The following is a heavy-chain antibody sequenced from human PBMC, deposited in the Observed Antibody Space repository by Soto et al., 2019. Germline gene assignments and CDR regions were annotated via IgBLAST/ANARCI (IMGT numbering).Heavy chain of an antibody. CDR2: ISVSGGST. CDR3: DKDGPGAVERWKLGYYGTDV. V-gene: IGHV3-23*01. D-gene: IGHD2-15*01. Sequence: GGSLRLSCAASGFAFSSYAMSLVRQSPGKGLEWVSSISVSGGSTYYADSVKGRFTISRDNSKNTLYLQMNSLRAEETAVYYCDKDGPGAVERWKLGYYGTDVWGQGTTVTVSS. J-gene: IGHJ6*02. CDR1: GFAFSSYA.